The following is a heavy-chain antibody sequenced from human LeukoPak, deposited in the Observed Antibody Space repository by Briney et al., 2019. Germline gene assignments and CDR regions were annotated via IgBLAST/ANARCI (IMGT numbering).Heavy chain of an antibody. CDR3: ARDQIGEADAFDI. CDR1: GFTPSSYE. D-gene: IGHD3-10*01. V-gene: IGHV3-48*03. J-gene: IGHJ3*02. Sequence: PGGSLRLSCADSGFTPSSYEMNWVCQAPGEGLEWVSYIISIGSTTYYADSVKRRFTICRDNAKKSLYLQMNSLRDEDTAVYYCARDQIGEADAFDIWGQGTMVTVSS. CDR2: IISIGSTT.